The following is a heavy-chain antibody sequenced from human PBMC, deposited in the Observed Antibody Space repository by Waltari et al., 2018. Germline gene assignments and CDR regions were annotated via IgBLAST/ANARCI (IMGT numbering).Heavy chain of an antibody. Sequence: PPGKGLEWIGEINHSGSTNYNPSLKSRVTISVDTSKNQFSLKLSSVTAADTAVYYCARGGGYRYYYGMDVWGQGTTVTASS. CDR3: ARGGGYRYYYGMDV. D-gene: IGHD3-22*01. V-gene: IGHV4-34*01. J-gene: IGHJ6*02. CDR2: INHSGST.